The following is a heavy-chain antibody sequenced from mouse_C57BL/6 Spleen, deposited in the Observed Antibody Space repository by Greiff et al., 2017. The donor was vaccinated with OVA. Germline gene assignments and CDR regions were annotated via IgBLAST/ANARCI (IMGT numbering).Heavy chain of an antibody. V-gene: IGHV1-80*01. J-gene: IGHJ3*01. Sequence: VQLQQSGAELVKPGASVKISCKASGYAFSSYWMNWVKQRPGKGLEWIGQIYPGDGDTNYKGKFKGKATLTADKSSSTAYMQLSSLTSEDSAVYFCARNGYDYDRWFAYWGQGTLVTVSA. D-gene: IGHD2-4*01. CDR3: ARNGYDYDRWFAY. CDR1: GYAFSSYW. CDR2: IYPGDGDT.